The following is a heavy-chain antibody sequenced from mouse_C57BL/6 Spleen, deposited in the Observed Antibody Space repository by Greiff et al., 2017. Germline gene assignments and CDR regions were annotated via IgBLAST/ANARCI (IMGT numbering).Heavy chain of an antibody. CDR1: GYTFTDYE. CDR2: IDPETGGT. V-gene: IGHV1-15*01. Sequence: VQRVESGAELVRPGASVTLSCKASGYTFTDYEMHWVKQTPVHGLEWIGAIDPETGGTAYNQKFKGKAILTADKSSSTAYMELRSLTSEDSAVYYCTGPYWGQGTTLTVSS. CDR3: TGPY. J-gene: IGHJ2*01.